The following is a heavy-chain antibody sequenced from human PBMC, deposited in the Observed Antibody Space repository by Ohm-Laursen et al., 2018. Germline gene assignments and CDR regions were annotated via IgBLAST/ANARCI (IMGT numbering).Heavy chain of an antibody. CDR2: ISSSGST. D-gene: IGHD7-27*01. V-gene: IGHV4-4*07. CDR3: ARDLGFAAPMDV. Sequence: SDTLSLTCTVSAGSITNYYWTWVRQPAGQGLEWIGRISSSGSTNYNPSLKSRVTMSVDTSKNQLSLKVNSVTAADTAVYYCARDLGFAAPMDVWGQGTTVTVSS. J-gene: IGHJ6*02. CDR1: AGSITNYY.